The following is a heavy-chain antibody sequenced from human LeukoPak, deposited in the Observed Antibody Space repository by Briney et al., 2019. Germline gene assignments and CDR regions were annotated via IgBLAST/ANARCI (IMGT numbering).Heavy chain of an antibody. CDR3: ARQAYDSSPRVYYYYYYGMDV. CDR1: GFTFSSYA. J-gene: IGHJ6*02. CDR2: ISYDGSNK. V-gene: IGHV3-30*04. D-gene: IGHD3-22*01. Sequence: GGSLRLSCAASGFTFSSYAMHWVRQAPGKGLKWVAVISYDGSNKYYADSVKGRFTISRDNSKNTLYLQMNSLRAEDTAVYYCARQAYDSSPRVYYYYYYGMDVWGQGTTVTVSS.